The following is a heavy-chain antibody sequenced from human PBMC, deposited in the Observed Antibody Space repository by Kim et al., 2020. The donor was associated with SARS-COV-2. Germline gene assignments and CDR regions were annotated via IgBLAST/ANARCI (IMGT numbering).Heavy chain of an antibody. CDR3: ARGEAAAGYYYYYYYYMDV. CDR2: INHSGST. J-gene: IGHJ6*03. CDR1: GGSFSGYY. V-gene: IGHV4-34*01. D-gene: IGHD6-13*01. Sequence: SETLSLTCAVYGGSFSGYYWSWIRQPPGKGLEWIGEINHSGSTNYNPSLKSRVTISVDTSKNQFSLKLSSVTAADTAVYYCARGEAAAGYYYYYYYYMDVWGKGTTVTVSS.